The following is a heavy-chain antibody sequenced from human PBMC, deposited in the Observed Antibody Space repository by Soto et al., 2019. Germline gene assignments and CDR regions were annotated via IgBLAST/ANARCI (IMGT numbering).Heavy chain of an antibody. CDR2: ITDTGGDT. V-gene: IGHV3-23*01. J-gene: IGHJ4*02. D-gene: IGHD3-10*01. CDR1: GIPFGSRA. CDR3: ARGSTDSYPGSRIFDF. Sequence: EVQLLESGGDLVQPGGSLRLSCVASGIPFGSRAMSWVRQAPGEGLEWVSTITDTGGDTKYADSVRGRFTMSRDNSKKTLYLHMNSLRVEDSALYYCARGSTDSYPGSRIFDFWGRGTLVTVSS.